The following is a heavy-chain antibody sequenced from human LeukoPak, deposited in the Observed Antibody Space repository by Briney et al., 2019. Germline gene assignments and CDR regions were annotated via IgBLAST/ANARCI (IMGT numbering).Heavy chain of an antibody. CDR2: INSDGSST. CDR3: AREITMVRGVTHDAFDI. D-gene: IGHD3-10*01. Sequence: GGSLRLSCAASGFTFSSYWMHWVRQAPGKGLVWVSRINSDGSSTSYADSVKGRFTISRDNAKNTLYLQMNSLRGEDTGVYYCAREITMVRGVTHDAFDIWGQGKMVTVSS. J-gene: IGHJ3*02. V-gene: IGHV3-74*01. CDR1: GFTFSSYW.